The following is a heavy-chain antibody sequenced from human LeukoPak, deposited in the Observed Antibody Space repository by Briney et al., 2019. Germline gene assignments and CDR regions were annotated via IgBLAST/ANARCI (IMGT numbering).Heavy chain of an antibody. CDR1: GFTFSSFA. CDR3: ARTDY. J-gene: IGHJ4*02. V-gene: IGHV3-23*01. CDR2: VSGGGDNT. Sequence: GGSLRLSCAASGFTFSSFAMSWVRQAPGKGLEWVSGVSGGGDNTYYADSVKGRFTVSRDNSKNTLYLQMNSLRAEDTAVYYCARTDYWGQGTLVTVSS.